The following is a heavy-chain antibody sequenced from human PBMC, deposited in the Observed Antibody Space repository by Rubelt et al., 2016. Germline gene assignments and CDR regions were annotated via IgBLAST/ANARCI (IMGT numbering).Heavy chain of an antibody. CDR1: GYTLTELS. CDR3: ATGIVVVPAHVPSRDY. CDR2: FDPEDGET. V-gene: IGHV1-24*01. Sequence: QVQLVQSGAEVKKPGASVKVSCKVSGYTLTELSMHWVRQAPGKGLEWMGGFDPEDGETIYAQKFQGRVTMTEDTSTDTAYLELGSLRSEDTAVYYCATGIVVVPAHVPSRDYWGQGTLVTVSS. D-gene: IGHD2-2*01. J-gene: IGHJ4*02.